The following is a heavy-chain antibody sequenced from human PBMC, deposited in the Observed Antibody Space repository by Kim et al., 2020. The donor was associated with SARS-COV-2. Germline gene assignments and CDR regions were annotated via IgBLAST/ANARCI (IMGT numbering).Heavy chain of an antibody. CDR1: GFTFSSYG. CDR3: AKGWGDDYGSGSGMDV. Sequence: GGSLRLSCAASGFTFSSYGMHWVRQAPGKGLEWVAVISYDGSNKYYADSVKGRFTISRDNSKNTLYLQMNSLRAEDTAVYYCAKGWGDDYGSGSGMDVWG. V-gene: IGHV3-30*18. D-gene: IGHD3-10*01. CDR2: ISYDGSNK. J-gene: IGHJ6*01.